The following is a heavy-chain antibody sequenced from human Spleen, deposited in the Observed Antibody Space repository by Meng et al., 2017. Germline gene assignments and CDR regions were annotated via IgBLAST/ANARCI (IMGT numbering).Heavy chain of an antibody. Sequence: GESLKISCAASGFNFNTYAMHWVRQAPGKGLEWVAVISYDGSNKYYADSVKGRFTISRDNSKNTLFLQMNSLRAEDTAVYYCVSTYYYDSGDFYWGQGTLVTVSS. CDR3: VSTYYYDSGDFY. CDR1: GFNFNTYA. CDR2: ISYDGSNK. V-gene: IGHV3-30*04. J-gene: IGHJ4*02. D-gene: IGHD3-22*01.